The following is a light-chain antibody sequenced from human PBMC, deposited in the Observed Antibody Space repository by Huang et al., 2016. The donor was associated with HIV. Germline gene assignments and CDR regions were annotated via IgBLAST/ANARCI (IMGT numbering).Light chain of an antibody. J-gene: IGKJ2*01. CDR3: QQTYNVPRT. V-gene: IGKV1-39*01. Sequence: DIQMTQSPSSLSASIGDRVTMSCRASQTVDMYLNWYQQTPGRAPKRLIYAASNLQSDVPSRFSGTGSGTNFTLTSSSLQPEDFVIYFCQQTYNVPRTFGQGTALEIK. CDR1: QTVDMY. CDR2: AAS.